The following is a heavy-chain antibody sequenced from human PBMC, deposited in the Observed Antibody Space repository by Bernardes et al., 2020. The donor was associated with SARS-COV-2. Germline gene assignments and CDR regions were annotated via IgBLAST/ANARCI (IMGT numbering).Heavy chain of an antibody. J-gene: IGHJ4*02. Sequence: ASVKVSCTASGYSFSNHDMNWVRQAPGQGLEWVGWNSPHSANTNYAQNLQGRVSMTTDASARTGYMELRSLRSDDTAVYYCWVRVETGGVVFDHWGQGTLVTVSP. CDR2: NSPHSANT. D-gene: IGHD1-26*01. CDR1: GYSFSNHD. CDR3: WVRVETGGVVFDH. V-gene: IGHV1-18*04.